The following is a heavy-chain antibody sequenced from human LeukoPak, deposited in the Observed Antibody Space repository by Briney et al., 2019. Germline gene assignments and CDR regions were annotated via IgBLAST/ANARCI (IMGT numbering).Heavy chain of an antibody. CDR2: ISSSSCYI. CDR3: AELGITMIGGV. D-gene: IGHD3-10*02. Sequence: GGSLRLSCAASGLTFSSYSMNWVRQAPGKGLEWVSSISSSSCYIYYADSVKGRFTISRDNAKNSLYLQMNSLRAEDTAVYYCAELGITMIGGVWGKGTTVTISS. CDR1: GLTFSSYS. J-gene: IGHJ6*04. V-gene: IGHV3-21*01.